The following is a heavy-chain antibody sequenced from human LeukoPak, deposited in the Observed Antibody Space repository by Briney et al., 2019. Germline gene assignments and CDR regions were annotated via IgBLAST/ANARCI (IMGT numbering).Heavy chain of an antibody. CDR2: ISWNSGSI. CDR3: AREKVGWELLFPVLYGMDV. Sequence: PGGSLRLSCAASGFTFDDYAMHWVRQAPGKGLEWVSGISWNSGSIGYADSVKGRFTISRDNAKNSLYLQMNSLRAEDTAVYYCAREKVGWELLFPVLYGMDVWGQGTTVTVSS. CDR1: GFTFDDYA. J-gene: IGHJ6*02. D-gene: IGHD1-26*01. V-gene: IGHV3-9*01.